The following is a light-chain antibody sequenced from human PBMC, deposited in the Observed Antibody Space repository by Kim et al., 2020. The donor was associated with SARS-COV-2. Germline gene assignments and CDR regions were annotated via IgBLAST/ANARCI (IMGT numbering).Light chain of an antibody. CDR3: IQGIHLPLT. Sequence: IVMTQTPLSLSVTPGQPASISCKSSQSLLHSDGETYLYWYLQKPGQSPQLLIYKVSSRFSGVPDRFSGSGSGTDFTLKISRVEGEDVGVYYCIQGIHLPLTFGGGTKVDIK. V-gene: IGKV2-29*02. CDR2: KVS. CDR1: QSLLHSDGETY. J-gene: IGKJ4*01.